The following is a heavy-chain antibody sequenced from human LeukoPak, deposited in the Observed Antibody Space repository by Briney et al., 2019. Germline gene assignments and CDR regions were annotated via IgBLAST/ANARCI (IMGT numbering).Heavy chain of an antibody. V-gene: IGHV4-34*01. D-gene: IGHD5-24*01. J-gene: IGHJ4*02. Sequence: SETLSLTCAVYGGSFSGYYWSWIRQPPGKGLEWIGEINHSGSTNYNPSLKSRVTISVDTSKNQFSLKLSSVTAADTAVYYCATDPSDNQRNYWGQGTLVTVSS. CDR3: ATDPSDNQRNY. CDR2: INHSGST. CDR1: GGSFSGYY.